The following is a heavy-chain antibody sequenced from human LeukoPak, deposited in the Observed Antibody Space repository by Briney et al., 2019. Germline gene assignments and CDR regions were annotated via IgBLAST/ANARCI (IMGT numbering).Heavy chain of an antibody. J-gene: IGHJ4*02. D-gene: IGHD3-3*01. V-gene: IGHV3-23*01. CDR3: AKRGYDFWSGYFSNSDY. CDR1: GFTFSSYA. CDR2: ISGSGGST. Sequence: GGSLRLSCAASGFTFSSYAMSWVRQAPGKGLEWVSAISGSGGSTYYADSVKGRFTISRDNSKNTLYLQMNSLRAEDTAVYYCAKRGYDFWSGYFSNSDYWGQGTLVTVSS.